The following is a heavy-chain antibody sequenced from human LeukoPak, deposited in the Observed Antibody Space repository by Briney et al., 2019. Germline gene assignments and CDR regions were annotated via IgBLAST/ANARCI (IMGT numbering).Heavy chain of an antibody. CDR3: VREEGY. CDR1: GFTFSSYG. V-gene: IGHV3-30*03. D-gene: IGHD1-26*01. CDR2: ISYDGSNK. J-gene: IGHJ4*02. Sequence: GRSLRLSCAASGFTFSSYGMHWVRQDPGKGLEWVAVISYDGSNKYYADSVKGRFTISRDNSKNTLYLQMNSLRAEDTAVYYCVREEGYWGQGTLVTVSS.